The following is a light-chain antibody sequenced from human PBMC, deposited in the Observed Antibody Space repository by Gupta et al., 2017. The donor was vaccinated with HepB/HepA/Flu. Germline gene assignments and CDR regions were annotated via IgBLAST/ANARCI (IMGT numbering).Light chain of an antibody. CDR2: LAS. CDR3: MQALQSPLT. J-gene: IGKJ4*01. Sequence: DIVMTQSPLSLPVTPGEPASISCRSSQSLLHNNGHNYWDWYLQKPGQSPQLLICLASNRASGVPDRVSGSGSGTDVTMTSSRVEAEDVGVYYCMQALQSPLTFGGGTKVEIK. V-gene: IGKV2-28*01. CDR1: QSLLHNNGHNY.